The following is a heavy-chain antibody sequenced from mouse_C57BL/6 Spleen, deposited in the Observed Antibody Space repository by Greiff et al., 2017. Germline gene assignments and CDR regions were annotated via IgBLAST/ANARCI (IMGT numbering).Heavy chain of an antibody. CDR1: GFSLTSSG. J-gene: IGHJ2*01. V-gene: IGHV2-2*01. CDR3: ARGDDLYYFDY. D-gene: IGHD2-3*01. CDR2: IWSGGST. Sequence: VKLMESGPGLVQPSQSLSITCTVSGFSLTSSGVHWVRQSPGTGLEWLGVIWSGGSTDSNAPFISRLSISKDNSKSQVFFKMNSLQADDTAIYYCARGDDLYYFDYWGQGTTLTGSS.